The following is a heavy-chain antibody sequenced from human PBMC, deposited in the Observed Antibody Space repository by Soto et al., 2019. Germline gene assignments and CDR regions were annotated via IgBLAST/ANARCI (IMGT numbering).Heavy chain of an antibody. V-gene: IGHV4-4*02. CDR2: IYRYGST. D-gene: IGHD2-21*01. Sequence: QVQLQESGPRLVKPSGTLSLTCAVYGGSLSSCNWWSWVRQPPGKGLEWIGEIYRYGSTSYNPSLKSRGTIAVDKSKKQISLKMTSLTAAEAAVYFCSGGGRPGQIDWFDPWGQGILVTVSS. J-gene: IGHJ5*02. CDR1: GGSLSSCNW. CDR3: SGGGRPGQIDWFDP.